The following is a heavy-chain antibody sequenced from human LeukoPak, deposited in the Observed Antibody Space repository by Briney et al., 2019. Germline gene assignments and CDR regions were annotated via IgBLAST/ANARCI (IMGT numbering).Heavy chain of an antibody. CDR2: IIPIFGTA. J-gene: IGHJ4*02. D-gene: IGHD4-17*01. Sequence: SVKVSCKASGGTFTSYAISWVRQAPGQGLEWMGGIIPIFGTANYAQKFQGRVTITADESTSTAYMELSSLRSEDTAVYYCARVLPDGDCFDYWGQGTLVTVSS. CDR3: ARVLPDGDCFDY. V-gene: IGHV1-69*13. CDR1: GGTFTSYA.